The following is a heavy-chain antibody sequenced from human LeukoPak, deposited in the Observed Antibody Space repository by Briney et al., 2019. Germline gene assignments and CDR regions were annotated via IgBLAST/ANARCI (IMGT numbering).Heavy chain of an antibody. Sequence: GGSLRLYCAASGFTFSDYYMSWIRQAPGKGLEWVSYISSSGSTIYYADSVKGRFTISRDNAKNSLYLQMNSLRAEDTAVYYCARNRQYSSSSVDYWGQGTLVTVSS. CDR2: ISSSGSTI. D-gene: IGHD6-13*01. J-gene: IGHJ4*02. CDR1: GFTFSDYY. V-gene: IGHV3-11*01. CDR3: ARNRQYSSSSVDY.